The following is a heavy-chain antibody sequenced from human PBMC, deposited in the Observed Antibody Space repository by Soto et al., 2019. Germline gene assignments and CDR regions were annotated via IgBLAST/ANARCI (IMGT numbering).Heavy chain of an antibody. CDR1: GGTFSSYA. Sequence: QVQLVQSGAEVKKPGSSMKVSCKASGGTFSSYAISWVRQAPGQGLEWMGGIIPIFGTANYAQKFQGRVTITADESTSTAYMELSSLRSEDTAVYYCAIAVAAPGKYYYYYGMDVWGQGTTVTVSS. CDR2: IIPIFGTA. J-gene: IGHJ6*02. CDR3: AIAVAAPGKYYYYYGMDV. V-gene: IGHV1-69*12. D-gene: IGHD6-19*01.